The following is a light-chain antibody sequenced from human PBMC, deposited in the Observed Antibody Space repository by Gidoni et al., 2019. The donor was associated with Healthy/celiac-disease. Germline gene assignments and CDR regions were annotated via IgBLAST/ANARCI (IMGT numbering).Light chain of an antibody. CDR2: AVS. CDR3: SSYTSSSTPVV. Sequence: QSALTQPASVSGSPGQSITISCTGTSSAVGGYNYVSWYQQPPVKAPKRIIYAVSNRPSWVSNRFSGSKSGNTASLTISGLQAEDEADYYCSSYTSSSTPVVFGGGTKLTVL. CDR1: SSAVGGYNY. J-gene: IGLJ2*01. V-gene: IGLV2-14*01.